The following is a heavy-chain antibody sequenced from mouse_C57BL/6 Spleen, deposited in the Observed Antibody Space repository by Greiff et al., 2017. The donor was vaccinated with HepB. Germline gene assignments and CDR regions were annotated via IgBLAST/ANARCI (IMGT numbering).Heavy chain of an antibody. CDR1: GFTFSDYY. V-gene: IGHV5-12*01. D-gene: IGHD4-1*01. CDR2: ISNGGGST. J-gene: IGHJ1*03. Sequence: EVQLVESGGGLVQPGGSLKLSCAASGFTFSDYYMYWVRQTPEKRLEWVAYISNGGGSTYYPDTVKGRFTISRDNAENTLYLQMSRLKSEDTAMYYCARRGGTGYFDVWGTGTTVTVSS. CDR3: ARRGGTGYFDV.